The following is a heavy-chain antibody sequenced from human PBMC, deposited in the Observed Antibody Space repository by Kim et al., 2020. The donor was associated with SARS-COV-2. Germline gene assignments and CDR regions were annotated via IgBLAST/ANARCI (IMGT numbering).Heavy chain of an antibody. Sequence: ASVKVSCKVSDNSLTPLSMHWVRQAPGKGLEWMGGFDPENGETIYAQKFQGRVTMTEDTSTDTAYMELSSLRSDDTAVYYCTIIEVVVGVTPTLYFDTWGQGTLVTVSS. CDR2: FDPENGET. CDR1: DNSLTPLS. V-gene: IGHV1-24*01. D-gene: IGHD2-21*02. CDR3: TIIEVVVGVTPTLYFDT. J-gene: IGHJ4*02.